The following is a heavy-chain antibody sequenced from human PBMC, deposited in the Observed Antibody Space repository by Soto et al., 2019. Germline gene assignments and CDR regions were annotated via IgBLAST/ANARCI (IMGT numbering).Heavy chain of an antibody. CDR1: GFTVSSNY. Sequence: EVHLVESGGGLVQPGGSLRLSCAASGFTVSSNYMRWVRQAPGKGLEWVSVIYSGGGTYYADSVKGRFTISRDNSKNTLYLHMNSLRAEDTAVYYCATQRGGYDRDLDYWGQGTLVTVSS. D-gene: IGHD5-12*01. CDR2: IYSGGGT. J-gene: IGHJ4*02. V-gene: IGHV3-66*01. CDR3: ATQRGGYDRDLDY.